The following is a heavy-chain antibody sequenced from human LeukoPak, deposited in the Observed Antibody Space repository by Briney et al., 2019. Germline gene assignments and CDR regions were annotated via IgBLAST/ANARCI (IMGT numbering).Heavy chain of an antibody. CDR2: ISYDGSNK. V-gene: IGHV3-30*18. D-gene: IGHD1-14*01. Sequence: PGGSPRLSCAASGFTFSSYGMHWVRQAPGKGLEWVAVISYDGSNKYYADSVKGRFTISRDNSKNTLYLQMNSLRAEDTAVYYCAKGRLPGDWGQGTLVTVSS. CDR1: GFTFSSYG. J-gene: IGHJ4*02. CDR3: AKGRLPGD.